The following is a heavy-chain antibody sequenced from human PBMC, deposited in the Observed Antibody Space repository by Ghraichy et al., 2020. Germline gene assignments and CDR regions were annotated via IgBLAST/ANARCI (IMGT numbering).Heavy chain of an antibody. CDR3: AREGVYCSGDSCYDRYFDY. CDR2: IYARGST. Sequence: SETLSLTCTVSGGSIHSYYWSWIRQPAGKGLEWIGRIYARGSTNYNPSLKSRVTMSVDTSKNQFSLKLTSVTAADTAVYYCAREGVYCSGDSCYDRYFDYWGKGTLVPVSS. V-gene: IGHV4-4*07. CDR1: GGSIHSYY. D-gene: IGHD2-15*01. J-gene: IGHJ4*02.